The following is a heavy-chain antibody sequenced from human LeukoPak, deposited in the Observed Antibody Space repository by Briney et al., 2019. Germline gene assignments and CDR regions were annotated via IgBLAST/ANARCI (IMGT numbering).Heavy chain of an antibody. J-gene: IGHJ4*02. D-gene: IGHD3-3*01. Sequence: GGSLRLSCAASGFTFSSYAMSWVRQAPGKGLEWVSAISGSGGSTYYADSVKGRFTTSRDNSKNTLYLQMNSLRAEDTAVYYCAKGGAYYDFWSGYYADYWGQGTLVTVSS. CDR2: ISGSGGST. CDR1: GFTFSSYA. CDR3: AKGGAYYDFWSGYYADY. V-gene: IGHV3-23*01.